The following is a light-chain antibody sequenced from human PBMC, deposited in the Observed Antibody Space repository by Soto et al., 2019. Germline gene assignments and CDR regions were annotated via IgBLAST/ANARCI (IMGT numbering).Light chain of an antibody. V-gene: IGLV2-8*01. CDR3: TSYVGNDIWV. Sequence: QSALTQPPSASGSPGQSVTISCTGTSSDVGAYKYVSWYQQYPGKAPKLMIYEATKRPSGVPDRFSGSKSGNTASLTVSGLQDEDEADYYCTSYVGNDIWVFGGGTKVTVL. CDR1: SSDVGAYKY. J-gene: IGLJ3*02. CDR2: EAT.